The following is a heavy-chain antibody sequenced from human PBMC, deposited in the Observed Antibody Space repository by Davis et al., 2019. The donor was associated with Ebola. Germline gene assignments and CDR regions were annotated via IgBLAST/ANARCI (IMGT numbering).Heavy chain of an antibody. J-gene: IGHJ4*02. V-gene: IGHV1-46*01. CDR2: IKTSDGST. CDR3: ARGGYFDY. Sequence: ASVKVSCKASGYTFTGYYLHWVRQAPGQGLEWIGIIKTSDGSTDYAQKFQGRVTMTRDTSTTTVYMELSSLRSEDTAVYYCARGGYFDYWGQGTLVTVSS. D-gene: IGHD3-16*01. CDR1: GYTFTGYY.